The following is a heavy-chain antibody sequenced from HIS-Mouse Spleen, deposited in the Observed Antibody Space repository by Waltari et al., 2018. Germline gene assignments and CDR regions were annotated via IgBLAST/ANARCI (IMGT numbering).Heavy chain of an antibody. J-gene: IGHJ4*02. D-gene: IGHD6-19*01. V-gene: IGHV2-70*15. CDR3: ARIAEGYSSGWYAFDY. Sequence: QVTLRESGPALVKPTQTLTLSCTFSGFSLSTSGMCVSWIRQPPGKALEWLARIDWDDDKYYSTALKTRLTISKDTSKNQVVLTIPNMDPVDTATYYCARIAEGYSSGWYAFDYWGQGTLVTVSS. CDR1: GFSLSTSGMC. CDR2: IDWDDDK.